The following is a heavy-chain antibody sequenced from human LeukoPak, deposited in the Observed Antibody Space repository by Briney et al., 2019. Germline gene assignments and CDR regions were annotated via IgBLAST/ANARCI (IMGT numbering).Heavy chain of an antibody. D-gene: IGHD2-2*01. V-gene: IGHV4-31*03. J-gene: IGHJ4*02. CDR2: IYYSGST. CDR1: GGSISSGGYY. CDR3: ARGSSTEGGDY. Sequence: SETLSLTCTVSGGSISSGGYYWSWLRQHPGKGLEWIGYIYYSGSTYYNPSLKSRVTISVDTSKNQFSLKLSSVTAADTAVYYCARGSSTEGGDYWGQGTLVTVSS.